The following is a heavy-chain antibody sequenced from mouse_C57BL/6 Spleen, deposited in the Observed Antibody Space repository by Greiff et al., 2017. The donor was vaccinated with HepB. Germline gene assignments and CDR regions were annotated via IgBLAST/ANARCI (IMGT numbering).Heavy chain of an antibody. V-gene: IGHV1-50*01. Sequence: VKLQQPGAELVKPGASVKLSCKASGYTFTSYWMQWVKQRPGQGLEWIGEIDPSDSYTNYNQKFKGKATLTVDTSSSTAYMQLSSLTSEDSAVYYCARYDYDFAYWGQGTLVTVSA. J-gene: IGHJ3*01. CDR3: ARYDYDFAY. D-gene: IGHD2-4*01. CDR1: GYTFTSYW. CDR2: IDPSDSYT.